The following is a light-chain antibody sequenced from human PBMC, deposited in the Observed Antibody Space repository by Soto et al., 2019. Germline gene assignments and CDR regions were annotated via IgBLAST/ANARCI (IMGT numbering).Light chain of an antibody. CDR3: SAYSTGSTPVL. CDR2: DVN. J-gene: IGLJ3*02. Sequence: QSVLTQPASVSGSPGQSITISCTGTSSDVGSTFNYVSWYQHHPGKAPRLIMSDVNHRPPGVSDRFSGSKSGNTASLTISGLQAEDEGHYFCSAYSTGSTPVLFGGGTKLTVL. CDR1: SSDVGSTFNY. V-gene: IGLV2-14*03.